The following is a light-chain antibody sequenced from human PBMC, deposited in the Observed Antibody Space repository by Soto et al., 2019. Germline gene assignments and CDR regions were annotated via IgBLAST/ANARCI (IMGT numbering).Light chain of an antibody. Sequence: QSALTQPASVSGSPGQSITISCTGTSSDVGGYNYVSWYQQHPGKAPKLMIYEVSNRPSGVSNRFSGSKSGNTASLTISGLQAEDEADYYCSSYTRSSTRVFGIGTKVTV. CDR1: SSDVGGYNY. J-gene: IGLJ1*01. V-gene: IGLV2-14*01. CDR3: SSYTRSSTRV. CDR2: EVS.